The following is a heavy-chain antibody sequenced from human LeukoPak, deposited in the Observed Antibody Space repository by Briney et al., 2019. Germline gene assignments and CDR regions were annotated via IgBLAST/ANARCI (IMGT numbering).Heavy chain of an antibody. Sequence: SETLSLTCTVSGGSISSSSYYWGWIRQPPGKGLEWIGSIYYSGSTYYNPSLKSRVTTSVDTSKNQFSLKLSSVTAADTAVYYCARHTYQLPSGYWGQGTLVTVSS. D-gene: IGHD2-2*01. CDR2: IYYSGST. CDR1: GGSISSSSYY. J-gene: IGHJ4*02. CDR3: ARHTYQLPSGY. V-gene: IGHV4-39*01.